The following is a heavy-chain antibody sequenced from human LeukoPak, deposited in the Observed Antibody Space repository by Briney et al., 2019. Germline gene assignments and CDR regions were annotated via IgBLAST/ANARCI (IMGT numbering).Heavy chain of an antibody. Sequence: GGSLRLSCAASGFTFSSYAMHWVRQAPGKGLEWVTLISFDGSNKFNADSVKGRFTISRDNSKNTLYLQLNSLRVEDTAVYYCARGLETSLGGSFDYWGQGTLVTVSS. CDR1: GFTFSSYA. V-gene: IGHV3-30-3*01. CDR2: ISFDGSNK. J-gene: IGHJ4*02. D-gene: IGHD3-16*01. CDR3: ARGLETSLGGSFDY.